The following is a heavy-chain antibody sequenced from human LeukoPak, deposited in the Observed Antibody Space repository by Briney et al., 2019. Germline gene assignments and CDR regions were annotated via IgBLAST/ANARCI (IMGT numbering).Heavy chain of an antibody. D-gene: IGHD6-19*01. J-gene: IGHJ4*02. Sequence: TGGSLRLSCEGSGFIFSNYGMHWVRQAPGKGLEWVALIWYDGKTKFHADSVKGRFTISRDNSGNTLFLQMSSLRVEDTAIYYCAREWGRIAVAGGPGYWGQGALVTVSS. CDR1: GFIFSNYG. CDR3: AREWGRIAVAGGPGY. V-gene: IGHV3-33*01. CDR2: IWYDGKTK.